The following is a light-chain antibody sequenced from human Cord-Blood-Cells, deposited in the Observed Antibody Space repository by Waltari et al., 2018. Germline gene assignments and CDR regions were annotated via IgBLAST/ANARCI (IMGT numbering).Light chain of an antibody. CDR1: QSVSSSY. CDR2: GAS. CDR3: QQYGSSPPNS. V-gene: IGKV3-20*01. Sequence: EIVLTQSPGTLSLSPGERATLPCRASQSVSSSYLAWYQQKPGQAPRLLIYGASSRATGIPDRFSGSGSGTDFTLTISRLEPEDFAVHYCQQYGSSPPNSFGQGTKLEIK. J-gene: IGKJ2*03.